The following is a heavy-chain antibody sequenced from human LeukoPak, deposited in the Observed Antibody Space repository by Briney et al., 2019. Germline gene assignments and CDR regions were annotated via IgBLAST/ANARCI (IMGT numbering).Heavy chain of an antibody. J-gene: IGHJ3*02. CDR1: GFTFNSYG. D-gene: IGHD2-15*01. CDR3: AKDCGGRCYSTREGPFDI. CDR2: ISGSGRST. Sequence: PGGSLRLSCVASGFTFNSYGMSWVRQAPGKGLEWVSGISGSGRSTYYADSVKGRFTISRDNSKNSLYLQMNTLRAEDTAIYYCAKDCGGRCYSTREGPFDIWGQGTMVSVSS. V-gene: IGHV3-23*01.